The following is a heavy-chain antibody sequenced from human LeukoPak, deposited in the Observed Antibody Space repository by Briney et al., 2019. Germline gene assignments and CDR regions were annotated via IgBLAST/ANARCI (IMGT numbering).Heavy chain of an antibody. CDR3: ARDHRGSLWFGELFGGIPGDYYYYYMDV. CDR1: GGSISSSSYY. J-gene: IGHJ6*03. CDR2: IYYSGST. V-gene: IGHV4-61*01. D-gene: IGHD3-10*01. Sequence: PSETLSLTCTVSGGSISSSSYYWSWIRQPPGKGLEWIGYIYYSGSTNYNPSLKSRVTISVDTSKNQFSLKLSSVTAADTAVYYCARDHRGSLWFGELFGGIPGDYYYYYMDVWGKGTTVTVSS.